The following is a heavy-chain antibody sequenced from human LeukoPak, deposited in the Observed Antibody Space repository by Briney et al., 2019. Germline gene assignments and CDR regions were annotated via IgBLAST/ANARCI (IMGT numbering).Heavy chain of an antibody. D-gene: IGHD3-10*01. V-gene: IGHV3-23*01. Sequence: QAGGSLRLSCAASGFTFSSYGMSWVRQAPGKGLEWVSAISGSGGSTYYADSVKGRFTISRDNSKNTLYLQMNSLRAEDTAVYYCAKGSTTYYYGSGSYSDYWGQGTLVTVSS. J-gene: IGHJ4*02. CDR3: AKGSTTYYYGSGSYSDY. CDR1: GFTFSSYG. CDR2: ISGSGGST.